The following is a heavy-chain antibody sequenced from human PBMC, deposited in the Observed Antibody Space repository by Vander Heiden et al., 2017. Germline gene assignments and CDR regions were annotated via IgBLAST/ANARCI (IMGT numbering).Heavy chain of an antibody. D-gene: IGHD1-26*01. CDR1: GFTFSSYS. J-gene: IGHJ4*02. CDR2: ISSSSSYI. V-gene: IGHV3-21*01. CDR3: ARKGTVGATDY. Sequence: EVQLVESGGGLVTPGGSLRLSCAASGFTFSSYSMNWVRQAPGKGLEWVSSISSSSSYIYYADSVKGRFTISRDNAKNALYLQMNSLRAEDTAVYYCARKGTVGATDYWGQGTLVTVSS.